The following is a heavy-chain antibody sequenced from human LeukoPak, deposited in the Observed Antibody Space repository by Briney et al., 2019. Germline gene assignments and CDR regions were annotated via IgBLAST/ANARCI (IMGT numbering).Heavy chain of an antibody. CDR1: GGTFSSYA. Sequence: ASVKVSCKASGGTFSSYAISWVRQAPGHGLEWMGGIIPIFGTANYAQKFQGRVTITTDESTSTAYMELSSLRSEDTAVYYCATRGTTVTTPYYYYMDVWGKGTTVTVSS. CDR2: IIPIFGTA. D-gene: IGHD4-17*01. J-gene: IGHJ6*03. CDR3: ATRGTTVTTPYYYYMDV. V-gene: IGHV1-69*05.